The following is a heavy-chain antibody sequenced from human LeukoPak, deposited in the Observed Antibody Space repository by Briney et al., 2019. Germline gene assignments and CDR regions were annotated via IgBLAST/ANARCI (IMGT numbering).Heavy chain of an antibody. CDR3: AISLSSSGRNDAFDI. V-gene: IGHV1-18*01. Sequence: ASVKVSCKASGYTLTSYGISWVRQAPGQGLEGRGWMSAYNGNTNYAQKLQRRVTMTTDTSTSTAYTELRRMRSADTAVYYCAISLSSSGRNDAFDIWGQGTMVTVSS. CDR2: MSAYNGNT. J-gene: IGHJ3*02. CDR1: GYTLTSYG. D-gene: IGHD6-19*01.